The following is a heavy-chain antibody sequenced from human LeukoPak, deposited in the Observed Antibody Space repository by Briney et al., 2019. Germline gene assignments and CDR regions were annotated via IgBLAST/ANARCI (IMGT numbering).Heavy chain of an antibody. Sequence: WVRQAPGKGLEWIGSVYYSGNTYYNPSLKSRVTISVDTSKNQLSLKLSSVTAADTAVYYCARDASGYCGGGSCYSGRWFDPWGQGTLVSVSS. CDR2: VYYSGNT. CDR3: ARDASGYCGGGSCYSGRWFDP. V-gene: IGHV4-39*07. J-gene: IGHJ5*02. D-gene: IGHD2-15*01.